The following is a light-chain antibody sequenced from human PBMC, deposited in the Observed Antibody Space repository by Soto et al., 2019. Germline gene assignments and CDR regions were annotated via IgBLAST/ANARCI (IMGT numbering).Light chain of an antibody. Sequence: DIQMTQSPSTLSASVGDTVIITCRASQNINSWLAWYQQKAGTAPKLLIYEASKLENGVSSRFSGSGSGTEFTRTIRSLQPDDFATYYCQQYNSYSLYTFGQGTKLEIK. V-gene: IGKV1-5*03. J-gene: IGKJ2*01. CDR1: QNINSW. CDR3: QQYNSYSLYT. CDR2: EAS.